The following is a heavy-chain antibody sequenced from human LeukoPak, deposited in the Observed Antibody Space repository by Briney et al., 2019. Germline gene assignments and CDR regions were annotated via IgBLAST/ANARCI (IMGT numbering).Heavy chain of an antibody. V-gene: IGHV4-59*02. D-gene: IGHD2-21*01. CDR2: MYDSENT. J-gene: IGHJ5*02. CDR1: GGSVNYYY. Sequence: SETLSLTCTVSGGSVNYYYWTWIRQSPGKGLEWIGSMYDSENTNYNPSLKRRVTISIDTSNSQFSLKLNSVTAADTAVYFCARGGSWSYSNWFDPWGQGTLVTVSS. CDR3: ARGGSWSYSNWFDP.